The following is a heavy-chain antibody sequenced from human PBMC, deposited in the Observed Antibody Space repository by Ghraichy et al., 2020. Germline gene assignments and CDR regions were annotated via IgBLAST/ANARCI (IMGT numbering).Heavy chain of an antibody. D-gene: IGHD4-17*01. CDR1: GFTFSSYA. CDR3: AKDQTIYGDYGTFDY. J-gene: IGHJ4*02. CDR2: ISGSGGST. V-gene: IGHV3-23*01. Sequence: LSLTCAASGFTFSSYAMSWVRQAPGKGLEWVSAISGSGGSTYYADSVKGRFTISRDNSKNTLYLQMNSLRAEDTAVYYCAKDQTIYGDYGTFDYWGQGTLVTVSS.